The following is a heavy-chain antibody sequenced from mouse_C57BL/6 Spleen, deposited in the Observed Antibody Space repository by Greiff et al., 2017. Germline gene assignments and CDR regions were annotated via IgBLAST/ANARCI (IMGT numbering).Heavy chain of an antibody. CDR1: GFTFSSYG. D-gene: IGHD3-3*01. CDR2: ISSGGSYT. Sequence: EVQGVESGGDLVKPGGSLKLSCAASGFTFSSYGMSWVRQTPDKRLEWVATISSGGSYTYYPDSVKGRFTISRDNAKNTLYLQMSSLKSEDTAMYYCARPFRDYFDYWGQGTTLTVSS. J-gene: IGHJ2*01. V-gene: IGHV5-6*01. CDR3: ARPFRDYFDY.